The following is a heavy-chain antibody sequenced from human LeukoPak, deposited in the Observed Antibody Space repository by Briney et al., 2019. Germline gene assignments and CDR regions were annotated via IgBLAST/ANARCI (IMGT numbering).Heavy chain of an antibody. CDR2: ISVDSNYL. V-gene: IGHV3-21*01. CDR1: GFTFNTYS. CDR3: VRVHCSGGCCYQRNDGLEI. D-gene: IGHD2-15*01. Sequence: GGSLRLSCAASGFTFNTYSMNWVRQAPGEGLEWVSYISVDSNYLYYVDSLRRRFTVSRDNTKNSLYLQMNSLRAEDTAVYYCVRVHCSGGCCYQRNDGLEICGQGTMVTVSS. J-gene: IGHJ3*02.